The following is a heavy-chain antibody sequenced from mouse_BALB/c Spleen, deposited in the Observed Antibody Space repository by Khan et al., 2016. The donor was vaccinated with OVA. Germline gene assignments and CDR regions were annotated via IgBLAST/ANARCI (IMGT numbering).Heavy chain of an antibody. D-gene: IGHD1-1*01. CDR3: ARENYYGRSCYAMDY. V-gene: IGHV14-3*02. Sequence: VQLQQSGAELVKPGASVKLSCTASGVNIRDTYFHWVKQRPEQGLEWIGRIAPANGNTQYDPKFQGKATITSDTSSNTSYLQLNSLTSEDSAVYFCARENYYGRSCYAMDYWGQGTSVTVST. CDR1: GVNIRDTY. J-gene: IGHJ4*01. CDR2: IAPANGNT.